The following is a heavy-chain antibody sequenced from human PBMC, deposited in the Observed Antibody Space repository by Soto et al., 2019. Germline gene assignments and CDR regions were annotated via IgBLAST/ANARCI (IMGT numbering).Heavy chain of an antibody. V-gene: IGHV4-39*01. Sequence: PSETLSLTCSVSGGSISSNSYFWYWIRQSPGKGLEWIGSVHFRGSTYYNPSLKSRVTISVDTSKNQFSLKLTSVTAADRAVYYCARRGPNNSYGYDHRLDPRGQGTLVTVSS. J-gene: IGHJ5*02. CDR1: GGSISSNSYF. CDR3: ARRGPNNSYGYDHRLDP. D-gene: IGHD5-18*01. CDR2: VHFRGST.